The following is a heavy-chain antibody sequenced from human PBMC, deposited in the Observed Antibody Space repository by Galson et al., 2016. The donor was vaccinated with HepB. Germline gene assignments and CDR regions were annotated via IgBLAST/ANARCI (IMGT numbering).Heavy chain of an antibody. CDR1: GGSISSGSYF. Sequence: TLSLTCTVSGGSISSGSYFCNWIRQPAGKGLEWIGSMFTSGNSNYNPSLKSRVTISLDTSKNQFFLKMSSVTAADTAVYYCAVWFGDVNYWGQGILVTVSS. J-gene: IGHJ4*02. CDR3: AVWFGDVNY. D-gene: IGHD3-10*01. V-gene: IGHV4-61*02. CDR2: MFTSGNS.